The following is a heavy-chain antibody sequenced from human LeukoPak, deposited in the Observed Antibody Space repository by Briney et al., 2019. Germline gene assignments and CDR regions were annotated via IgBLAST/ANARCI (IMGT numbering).Heavy chain of an antibody. D-gene: IGHD6-25*01. Sequence: GASVTVSCTASGYTFTFYYMHWVRQAPGQGLEWMGWFNPNSGGTNYEQKFQGRVTMTRDTSISTAYMELSRLISDDTAVFYCARGPRAASQFDYWGQGTLVTVSS. CDR1: GYTFTFYY. V-gene: IGHV1-2*02. CDR3: ARGPRAASQFDY. J-gene: IGHJ4*02. CDR2: FNPNSGGT.